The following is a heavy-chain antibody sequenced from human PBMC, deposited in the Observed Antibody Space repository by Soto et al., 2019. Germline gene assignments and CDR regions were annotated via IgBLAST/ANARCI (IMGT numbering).Heavy chain of an antibody. J-gene: IGHJ4*02. CDR1: RASIGSGGYY. CDR2: IYYSGGT. CDR3: ARGRGVVTAIKGGTYYFDY. V-gene: IGHV4-31*03. Sequence: SGTLSLTCTFPRASIGSGGYYWSWIREHPGKGLEWIGYIYYSGGTYYNPSLKSRVTISVDTSKNQFSLKLGSVTAADTAVYYCARGRGVVTAIKGGTYYFDYWGQGTLVTDCS. D-gene: IGHD2-21*02.